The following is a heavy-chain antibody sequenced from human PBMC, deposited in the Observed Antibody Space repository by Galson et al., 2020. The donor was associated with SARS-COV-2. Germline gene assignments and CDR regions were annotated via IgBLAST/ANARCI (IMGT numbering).Heavy chain of an antibody. CDR2: IKQDGSDR. CDR3: ARDQDGYNDF. Sequence: PGGYLSLSCAATGFTFRSYWMSWVRQAPGKGLEWVANIKQDGSDRYYVDSVKGRFTISIDNAKNSLYLQMNSLRAEDTAVYYCARDQDGYNDFWGQGTLVTVSS. V-gene: IGHV3-7*01. D-gene: IGHD5-12*01. CDR1: GFTFRSYW. J-gene: IGHJ4*02.